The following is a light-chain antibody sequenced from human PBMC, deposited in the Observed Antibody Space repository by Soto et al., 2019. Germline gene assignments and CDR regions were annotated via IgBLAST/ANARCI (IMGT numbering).Light chain of an antibody. CDR2: RNN. Sequence: QSLLTQPPSASGTPGQGVTISCSGSTSNIGSNYVYWYQQLTGTAPKLLIYRNNQRPSGVPDRFSGSKSGTSASLAISGLRSDDEADYFCATWDDSLNGVYVFGTGTKLTVL. V-gene: IGLV1-47*01. J-gene: IGLJ1*01. CDR3: ATWDDSLNGVYV. CDR1: TSNIGSNY.